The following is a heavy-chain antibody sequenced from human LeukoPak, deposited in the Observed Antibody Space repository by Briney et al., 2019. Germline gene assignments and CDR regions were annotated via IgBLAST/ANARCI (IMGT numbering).Heavy chain of an antibody. CDR3: ASYDSSGYYHYFDY. V-gene: IGHV3-33*01. D-gene: IGHD3-22*01. CDR2: IWYDGSNK. CDR1: GFTFSSYG. J-gene: IGHJ4*02. Sequence: GRSLRLSCAASGFTFSSYGMHWVRQAPGKGLEWVAVIWYDGSNKYYADSVKGRFTISRDNSKNTLYMQMNSLRAKDTAVYYCASYDSSGYYHYFDYWGQGTLVTVSS.